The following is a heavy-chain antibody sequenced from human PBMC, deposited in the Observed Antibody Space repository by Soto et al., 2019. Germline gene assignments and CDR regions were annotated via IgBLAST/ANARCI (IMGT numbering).Heavy chain of an antibody. CDR1: GFTFSSYG. CDR2: ISYIGNDK. Sequence: QVQLVESGGGVVQPGRSLRLSCAASGFTFSSYGMHWVRQAPGKGLEWVAVISYIGNDKYHADSVKGRFTISRDNSKNTVYLQMNSLRAEDTAVYYCAKDGAVEAAGYYFDYWGQGTLVTVSS. J-gene: IGHJ4*02. D-gene: IGHD6-13*01. V-gene: IGHV3-30*18. CDR3: AKDGAVEAAGYYFDY.